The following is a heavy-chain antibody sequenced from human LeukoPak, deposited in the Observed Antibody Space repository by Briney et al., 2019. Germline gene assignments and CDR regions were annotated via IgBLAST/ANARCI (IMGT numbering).Heavy chain of an antibody. J-gene: IGHJ4*02. CDR2: IYYSGSA. D-gene: IGHD6-13*01. CDR3: ARGRYSSSWYEIGY. CDR1: GGSISSYY. V-gene: IGHV4-59*01. Sequence: SETLSLTCTVSGGSISSYYWSWLRQPPGKGLEWIGYIYYSGSANYNPSLKSRVTISVDTSKNQFSLKLSSVTAADTAVYYCARGRYSSSWYEIGYWGQGTPVTVSS.